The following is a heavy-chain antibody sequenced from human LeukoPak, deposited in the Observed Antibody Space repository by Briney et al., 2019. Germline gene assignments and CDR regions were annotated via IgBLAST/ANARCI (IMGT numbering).Heavy chain of an antibody. J-gene: IGHJ4*02. CDR3: ARVNDSSGYYRYYFDY. Sequence: PSGTLSLTCTVSGGSISSYYWSWLRQPPGKGLEWIGYIYYSGSTNYNPSLKSRVTISVDTSKNQFSLKLSSVTAADTAGYYCARVNDSSGYYRYYFDYWGQGTLVTVSS. V-gene: IGHV4-59*01. D-gene: IGHD3-22*01. CDR1: GGSISSYY. CDR2: IYYSGST.